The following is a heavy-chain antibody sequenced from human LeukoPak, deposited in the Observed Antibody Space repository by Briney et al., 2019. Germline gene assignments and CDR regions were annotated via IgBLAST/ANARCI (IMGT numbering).Heavy chain of an antibody. V-gene: IGHV3-48*03. Sequence: GGSLRLSCAASGFTFSNEMNWVRQAPGKGLEWVSYISTTGSSIYYADFVKGRFTISRDNVKNLLYLQMNSLRAEDTAVYYCARVQRGIAVALDYWGQGTLATVSS. CDR2: ISTTGSSI. J-gene: IGHJ4*02. CDR3: ARVQRGIAVALDY. CDR1: GFTFSNE. D-gene: IGHD6-19*01.